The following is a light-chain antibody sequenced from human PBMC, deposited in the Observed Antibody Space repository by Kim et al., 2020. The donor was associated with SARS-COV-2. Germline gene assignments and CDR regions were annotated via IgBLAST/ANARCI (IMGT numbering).Light chain of an antibody. CDR3: QHSYNTPYT. CDR2: STS. V-gene: IGKV1-39*01. CDR1: QSIGNSY. Sequence: ASVGDRVTITCRASQSIGNSYLNWYVQKPGKAPNLLIYSTSSLESGVPSRFSGSGSGTDFTLTITSLQVEDFATYYCQHSYNTPYTFGQGTKLEI. J-gene: IGKJ2*01.